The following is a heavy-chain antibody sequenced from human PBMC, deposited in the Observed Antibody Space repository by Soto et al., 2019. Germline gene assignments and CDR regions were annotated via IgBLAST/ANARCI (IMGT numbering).Heavy chain of an antibody. Sequence: QLQLQESGPGLVKPSETLSLTCTVSGDSISNTNYYWGWIRQPPGKGLEWIGTIYYSGNTYYNPSLKSRVTISVDSSKNQFSLKLSSVTAADTAMYYCARHSGNNYGRLGTRYWYFDLWGRGTLVTVSS. V-gene: IGHV4-39*01. D-gene: IGHD5-18*01. CDR2: IYYSGNT. CDR1: GDSISNTNYY. CDR3: ARHSGNNYGRLGTRYWYFDL. J-gene: IGHJ2*01.